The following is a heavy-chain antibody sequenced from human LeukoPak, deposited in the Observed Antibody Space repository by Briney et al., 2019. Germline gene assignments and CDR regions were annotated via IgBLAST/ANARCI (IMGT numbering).Heavy chain of an antibody. CDR2: IKSKTDGGTT. CDR3: TTDFVGATAYYYMDV. Sequence: GSLRLSCAASGFTFSNAWMSWVRQAPGKGLEWVGRIKSKTDGGTTDYAAPVKGRFTISRDDSKNTLYLQMNSLKTEDTAVYYCTTDFVGATAYYYMDVWGKGTTVTVSS. J-gene: IGHJ6*03. D-gene: IGHD1-26*01. V-gene: IGHV3-15*01. CDR1: GFTFSNAW.